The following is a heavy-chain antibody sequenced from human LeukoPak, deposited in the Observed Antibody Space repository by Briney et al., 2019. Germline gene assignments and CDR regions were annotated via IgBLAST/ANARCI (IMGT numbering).Heavy chain of an antibody. CDR2: ISSNGGST. CDR3: AREGVTMVRGVELLYYYYYMDV. CDR1: GFTFSSYA. V-gene: IGHV3-64*01. Sequence: PGGSLRLSCATSGFTFSSYAMHWVRQAPGKGLEYVSAISSNGGSTYYANSVKGRFTISRDNSKNTLYLQMGSPRAEDMAVYYCAREGVTMVRGVELLYYYYYMDVWGKGTTVTISS. D-gene: IGHD3-10*01. J-gene: IGHJ6*03.